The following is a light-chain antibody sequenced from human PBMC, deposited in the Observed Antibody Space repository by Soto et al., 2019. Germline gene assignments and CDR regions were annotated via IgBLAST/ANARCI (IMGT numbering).Light chain of an antibody. CDR2: WAS. J-gene: IGKJ1*01. CDR3: QQYYSTPQT. CDR1: QSVLYSSNNKNY. V-gene: IGKV4-1*01. Sequence: DIVMTQSPDSLAVSLGERATINCMSSQSVLYSSNNKNYLAWYQQKKGQTPKMLIYWASTRESGVPDRFSGSGSGTDFTLTISSLQAEDVEVYYCQQYYSTPQTFGQGTKVDIK.